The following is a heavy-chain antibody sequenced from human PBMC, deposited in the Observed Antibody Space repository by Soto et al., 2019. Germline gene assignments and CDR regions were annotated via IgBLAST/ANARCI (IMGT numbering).Heavy chain of an antibody. CDR3: ARGQQLWDNWFDP. CDR2: IYYSGST. Sequence: QVQLQESGPGLVKPSETLSLTCTVSGGSISSYYWSWIRQPPGKGLEWLGYIYYSGSTNYNPSLKSRVTISVDTSKNQFSLKLSSVTAADTAVYYCARGQQLWDNWFDPWGQGTLVTVSS. D-gene: IGHD6-13*01. CDR1: GGSISSYY. J-gene: IGHJ5*02. V-gene: IGHV4-59*01.